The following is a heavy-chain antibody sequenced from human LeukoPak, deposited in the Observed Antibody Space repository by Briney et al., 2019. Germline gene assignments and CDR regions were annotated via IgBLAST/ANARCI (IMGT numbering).Heavy chain of an antibody. CDR2: ISSSSSYI. CDR3: ARASSSNYHGSGSYPDY. V-gene: IGHV3-21*01. J-gene: IGHJ4*02. CDR1: GFTFSSYS. Sequence: GGSLRLPCAASGFTFSSYSMNWVRQAPGKGLEWVSSISSSSSYIYYADSVKGRFTISRDNAKNSLYLQMNSLRAEDTAVYYCARASSSNYHGSGSYPDYWGQGTLVTVSS. D-gene: IGHD3-10*01.